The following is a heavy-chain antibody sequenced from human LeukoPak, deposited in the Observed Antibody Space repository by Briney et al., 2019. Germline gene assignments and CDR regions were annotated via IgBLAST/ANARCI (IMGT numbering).Heavy chain of an antibody. J-gene: IGHJ5*02. V-gene: IGHV3-7*01. Sequence: GGSLRLSCAASRFTFSTYWMGWVRQAPGKGLEWVATIQQDGSVQHYLDSVKGRLTISRDNGKNPLYLQMNTLRAEDTAVYYCAGARGWEFSSWGQGTLVTVSS. D-gene: IGHD1-26*01. CDR3: AGARGWEFSS. CDR1: RFTFSTYW. CDR2: IQQDGSVQ.